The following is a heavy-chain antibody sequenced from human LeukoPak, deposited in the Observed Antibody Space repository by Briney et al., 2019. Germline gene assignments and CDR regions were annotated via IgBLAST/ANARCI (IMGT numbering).Heavy chain of an antibody. Sequence: ASQTLSLTCTVSGGSVSSGSFCWSWIRQPAGKGLEWIGRIYTSGSTNYNPSLKSRVTISVDTSKNQFSLKLSSVTAADTAVYYCARSYYDFWSGWYFDLWGRGTLVTVSS. V-gene: IGHV4-61*02. CDR1: GGSVSSGSFC. D-gene: IGHD3-3*01. J-gene: IGHJ2*01. CDR2: IYTSGST. CDR3: ARSYYDFWSGWYFDL.